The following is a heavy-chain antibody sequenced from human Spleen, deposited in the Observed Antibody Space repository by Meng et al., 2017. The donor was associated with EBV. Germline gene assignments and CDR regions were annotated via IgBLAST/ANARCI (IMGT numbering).Heavy chain of an antibody. D-gene: IGHD4-17*01. CDR2: ISAYNGNT. CDR3: ARDLDRYGDYVGY. V-gene: IGHV1-18*01. Sequence: QSQLVQSGGEVKKPGASVKVSCKASGYTFNDYGITWVRQAPGQGLEWVGWISAYNGNTNYAQNLRGRVTLTTDTSTSTAYMELRSLRSDDTAMYYCARDLDRYGDYVGYWGQGTLVTVSS. J-gene: IGHJ4*02. CDR1: GYTFNDYG.